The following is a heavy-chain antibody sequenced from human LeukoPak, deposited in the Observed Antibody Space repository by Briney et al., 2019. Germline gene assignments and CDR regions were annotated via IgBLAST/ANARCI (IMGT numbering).Heavy chain of an antibody. CDR2: INPNSGGT. D-gene: IGHD3-3*01. Sequence: ASVKVSCKASGYTFTGYYMHWVRQAPGQGLEWMGWINPNSGGTNYAQKFQGRVTMTRDTSISTAYMELSRLRSDDTAVYYCARDAYDFWSGYYFPNYYYYGMDVWGRGTTVTVSS. CDR1: GYTFTGYY. J-gene: IGHJ6*02. CDR3: ARDAYDFWSGYYFPNYYYYGMDV. V-gene: IGHV1-2*02.